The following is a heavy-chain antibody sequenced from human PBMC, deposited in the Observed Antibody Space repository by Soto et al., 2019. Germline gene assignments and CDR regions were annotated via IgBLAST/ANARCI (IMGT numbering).Heavy chain of an antibody. V-gene: IGHV4-34*01. J-gene: IGHJ4*02. CDR1: GGSLSGYY. CDR3: SAWYTGTRRDY. D-gene: IGHD2-8*01. Sequence: LSLPCSVYGGSLSGYYWGWFRHPPGKGLEWIGEINHSGSTKYNPSLKSRVTISADTSQTQFSLSLSSVTAADTAVYYCSAWYTGTRRDYWGQGTPVTVSS. CDR2: INHSGST.